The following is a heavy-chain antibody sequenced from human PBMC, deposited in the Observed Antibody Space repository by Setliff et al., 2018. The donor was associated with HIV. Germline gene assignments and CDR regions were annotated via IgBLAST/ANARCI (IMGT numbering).Heavy chain of an antibody. CDR1: GFTLRSYA. Sequence: PGGSLRLSCAASGFTLRSYAMYWVRQAPGKGLEWVSYISSSGSTIYYADSVKGRFTISRDNAKNSLYLRMNSLRADDTAVYYCARDSSTAGGGGDNFFDYWGRGTLVTVSS. CDR2: ISSSGSTI. J-gene: IGHJ4*02. D-gene: IGHD2-21*01. V-gene: IGHV3-48*03. CDR3: ARDSSTAGGGGDNFFDY.